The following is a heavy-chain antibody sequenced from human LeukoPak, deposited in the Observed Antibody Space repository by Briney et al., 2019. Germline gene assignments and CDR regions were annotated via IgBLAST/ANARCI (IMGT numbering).Heavy chain of an antibody. D-gene: IGHD4-17*01. J-gene: IGHJ4*02. Sequence: GGSLRLSCGASGFSFSYYTMNWVRQAPGKGLEWVASIRGTGSHIHYADSVKGRFTISRDNAKSSLYLQMNSLRAEDTALYYCARGNGDYAVGGYWGQGTLVIVSS. CDR1: GFSFSYYT. V-gene: IGHV3-21*01. CDR3: ARGNGDYAVGGY. CDR2: IRGTGSHI.